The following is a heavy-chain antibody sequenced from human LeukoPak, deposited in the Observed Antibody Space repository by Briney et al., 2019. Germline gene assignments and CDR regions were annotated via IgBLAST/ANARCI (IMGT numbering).Heavy chain of an antibody. Sequence: ASVKVSCKASGYTFTDYYMHWVQQAPGKGLEWMGRVDPEDGETIYAEKFQGRVTITADTSTDTAYMELSSLRSEDTAVYYCATVGYDSWSGTDWGQGTLVTVSS. D-gene: IGHD3-3*01. J-gene: IGHJ4*02. CDR3: ATVGYDSWSGTD. CDR1: GYTFTDYY. CDR2: VDPEDGET. V-gene: IGHV1-69-2*01.